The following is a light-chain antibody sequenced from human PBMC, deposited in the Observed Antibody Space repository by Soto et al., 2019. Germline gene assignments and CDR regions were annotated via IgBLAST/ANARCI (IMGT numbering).Light chain of an antibody. CDR3: QQYNNWPHT. J-gene: IGKJ5*01. Sequence: ETVMTQSPATLSVSPGERATLSCRASQSARISLGWYQQKPGQAPRLLIYDVSTRATGVPARFSGSGSGTEFTLTIRSPQSEDFAVYYCQQYNNWPHTFGQGTRLEIK. V-gene: IGKV3-15*01. CDR2: DVS. CDR1: QSARIS.